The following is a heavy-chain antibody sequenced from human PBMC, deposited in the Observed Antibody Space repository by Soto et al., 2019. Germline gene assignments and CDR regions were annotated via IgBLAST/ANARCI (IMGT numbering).Heavy chain of an antibody. D-gene: IGHD5-12*01. V-gene: IGHV1-69*13. J-gene: IGHJ4*02. Sequence: ASVKVSCKASGGTFSNYAINWVRQAPGQGLEWMGGIIPIFGTANYAQKFQGRVAITADEAPGTAYLDLSSLRSEDTAVYYCARPVEMATIARSYLFYWGQRTLVTVSS. CDR1: GGTFSNYA. CDR3: ARPVEMATIARSYLFY. CDR2: IIPIFGTA.